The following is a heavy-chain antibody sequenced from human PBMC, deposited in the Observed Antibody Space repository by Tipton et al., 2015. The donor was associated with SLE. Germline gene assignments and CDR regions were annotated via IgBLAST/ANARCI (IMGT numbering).Heavy chain of an antibody. CDR2: IWYDGSRK. CDR3: AKDVDSSGYELFDD. J-gene: IGHJ4*02. CDR1: GFTFSSYG. V-gene: IGHV3-30*18. Sequence: SLRLSCAASGFTFSSYGMNWVRQAPGKGLEWAAVIWYDGSRKYYADSVKGRFSISRDNSKNTLYLQMNSLRPEDTAVYYCAKDVDSSGYELFDDWGQGTLVTVSS. D-gene: IGHD3-22*01.